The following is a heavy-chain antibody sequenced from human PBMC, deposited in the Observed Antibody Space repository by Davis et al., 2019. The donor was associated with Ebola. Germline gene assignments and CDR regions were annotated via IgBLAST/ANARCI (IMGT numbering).Heavy chain of an antibody. D-gene: IGHD6-19*01. V-gene: IGHV3-74*01. CDR2: INSDGSST. Sequence: GESLKISCAASGFTFSTYWMHWVRQAPGKGLVWVAHINSDGSSTGYADSVKGRFTISRATSKNTLFLQLNSLRDDDTAVYYCAKESRLLPPSWGQGTLVTVSS. J-gene: IGHJ5*02. CDR1: GFTFSTYW. CDR3: AKESRLLPPS.